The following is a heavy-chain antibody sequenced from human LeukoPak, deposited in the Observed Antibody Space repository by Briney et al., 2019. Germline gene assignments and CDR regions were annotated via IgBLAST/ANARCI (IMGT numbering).Heavy chain of an antibody. J-gene: IGHJ4*02. V-gene: IGHV3-23*01. CDR2: ISGSGGST. Sequence: GGSLRLSCAASGLTFSSYAMSWVRQAPGKGLEWVSAISGSGGSTYYADSVKGRFTISRDNSKNTLYLQMNSLRAEDTAVYYCAKTPRYGDYELDYWGQGTLVTVSS. CDR1: GLTFSSYA. D-gene: IGHD4-17*01. CDR3: AKTPRYGDYELDY.